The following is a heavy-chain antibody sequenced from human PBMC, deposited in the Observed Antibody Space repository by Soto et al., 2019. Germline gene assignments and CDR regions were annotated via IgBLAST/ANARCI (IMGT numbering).Heavy chain of an antibody. CDR3: ARGYCSSTSCRNWFDP. CDR1: GYTFTSYY. J-gene: IGHJ5*02. V-gene: IGHV1-46*01. Sequence: ASVKVSCKASGYTFTSYYMHWVRQAPGQGLEWMGIINPSGGSTSYAQKFQGRVTMTRDTSTSTVYMELSSLRSEDTAVYYCARGYCSSTSCRNWFDPWGQGTLVTVS. D-gene: IGHD2-2*01. CDR2: INPSGGST.